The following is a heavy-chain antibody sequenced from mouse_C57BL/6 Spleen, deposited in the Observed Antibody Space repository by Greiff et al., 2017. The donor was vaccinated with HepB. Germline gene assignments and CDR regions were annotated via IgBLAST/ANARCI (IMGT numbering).Heavy chain of an antibody. V-gene: IGHV5-4*01. Sequence: EVKLVDSGGGLVKPGGSLKLSCAASGFTFSSYAMSWVRQTPEKRLEWVATISDGGSYTYYPDNVKGRFTISRDNAKNNLYLQMSHLKSEDTAMYYCAREGGRGYFDYWGQGTTLTVSS. D-gene: IGHD3-3*01. CDR1: GFTFSSYA. CDR3: AREGGRGYFDY. J-gene: IGHJ2*01. CDR2: ISDGGSYT.